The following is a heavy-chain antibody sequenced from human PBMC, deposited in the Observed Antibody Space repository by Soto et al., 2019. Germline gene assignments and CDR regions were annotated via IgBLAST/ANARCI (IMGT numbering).Heavy chain of an antibody. D-gene: IGHD4-17*01. CDR3: AKDRLPRWTSGYYGMDV. CDR1: GFTFSSYG. J-gene: IGHJ6*02. Sequence: GGSLRLSCAASGFTFSSYGIHWVRQAPGKGLEWVAVISYDGSNKYYADSVKGRFTISRDNSKNTLYLQMNSLRAEDTAVYYCAKDRLPRWTSGYYGMDVWGQGTTVTVSS. CDR2: ISYDGSNK. V-gene: IGHV3-30*18.